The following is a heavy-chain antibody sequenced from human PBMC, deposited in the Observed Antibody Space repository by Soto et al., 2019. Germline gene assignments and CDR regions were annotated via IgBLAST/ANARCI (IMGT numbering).Heavy chain of an antibody. D-gene: IGHD2-2*01. Sequence: SQTLSLTCAISGESVSTNSATWNWIRQSPSRGLEWLGRTYYRSKWYNDYAVSVKSRITINPDTSKNQFSLQLNSVTPEDTAVYYFERAPLPAAGGFFYYGMDVWGQGTTVTVSS. V-gene: IGHV6-1*01. J-gene: IGHJ6*02. CDR2: TYYRSKWYN. CDR3: ERAPLPAAGGFFYYGMDV. CDR1: GESVSTNSAT.